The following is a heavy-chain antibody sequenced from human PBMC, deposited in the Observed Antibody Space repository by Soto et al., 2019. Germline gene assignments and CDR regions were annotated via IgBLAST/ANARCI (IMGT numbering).Heavy chain of an antibody. CDR3: TRLPRHPLPPFDF. J-gene: IGHJ4*02. CDR1: GFTFGDYA. V-gene: IGHV3-49*04. Sequence: EVQLVESGGGLVKPGRSLTLSCTASGFTFGDYALSWVRRAPGKGLEWVGSIRSKAYGGTPEYAASVKGRFSISRDDSKTIAYLQMNSLNTDDAAVYYCTRLPRHPLPPFDFWGQGTLVTVSS. CDR2: IRSKAYGGTP.